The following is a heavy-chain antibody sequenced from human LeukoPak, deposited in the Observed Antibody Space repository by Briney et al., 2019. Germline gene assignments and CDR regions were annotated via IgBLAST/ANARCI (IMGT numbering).Heavy chain of an antibody. CDR1: GFTFSDYN. V-gene: IGHV3-11*01. CDR2: ITDSGNTI. D-gene: IGHD3-9*01. J-gene: IGHJ6*02. Sequence: GGSLRLSCVASGFTFSDYNMNWVRQAPGKGLEWVSYITDSGNTIHYADSVKGRFTISRDNAKNSLYLQMSSLRAEDTAVYYCARSIGLTGGGVDVWGQGTTVTVSS. CDR3: ARSIGLTGGGVDV.